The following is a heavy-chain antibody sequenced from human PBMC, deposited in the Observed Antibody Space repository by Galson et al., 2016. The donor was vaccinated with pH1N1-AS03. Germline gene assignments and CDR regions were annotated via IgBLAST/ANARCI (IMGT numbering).Heavy chain of an antibody. Sequence: SLRLSCAASGFTFSGYSVNWFRQAPGKGLEWVSSISRSSTYIYYADSVKGRFTISRDNAKSSLFLQMHSLRAEDTAVYYCARTFPGRVVVVAAAMQEGPDYWGQGTLVTVSS. J-gene: IGHJ4*02. V-gene: IGHV3-21*03. CDR2: ISRSSTYI. CDR1: GFTFSGYS. D-gene: IGHD2-2*01. CDR3: ARTFPGRVVVVAAAMQEGPDY.